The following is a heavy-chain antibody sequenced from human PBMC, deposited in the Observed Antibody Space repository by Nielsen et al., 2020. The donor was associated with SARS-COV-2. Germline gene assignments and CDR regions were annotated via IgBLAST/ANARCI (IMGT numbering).Heavy chain of an antibody. Sequence: GGSLRLSCAAPGFTFSSYAMSWVRQAPGKGLEWVSAISGSGGSTYYADSVKGRFTISRDNSKNTLYLQMNSLRAEDTAVYYCAKATTVTTSPIWGQGTMVTVSS. J-gene: IGHJ3*02. V-gene: IGHV3-23*01. CDR1: GFTFSSYA. D-gene: IGHD4-17*01. CDR2: ISGSGGST. CDR3: AKATTVTTSPI.